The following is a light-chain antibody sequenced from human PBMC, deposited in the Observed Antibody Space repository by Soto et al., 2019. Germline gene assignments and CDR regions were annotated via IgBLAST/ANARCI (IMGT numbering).Light chain of an antibody. CDR1: SSDGGSYNL. J-gene: IGLJ2*01. CDR2: EGS. Sequence: QSALTQPASVSGSPGQSITISCTGTSSDGGSYNLVSWYQQHQGKAPKLMIYEGSKRPSGVSNRFSGSKSGNTASLTISGLQAEDEADYYCCSYAGSSTYVVFGGGTKLTVL. CDR3: CSYAGSSTYVV. V-gene: IGLV2-23*01.